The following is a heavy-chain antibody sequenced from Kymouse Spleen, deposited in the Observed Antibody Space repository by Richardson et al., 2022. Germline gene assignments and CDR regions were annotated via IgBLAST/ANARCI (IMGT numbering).Heavy chain of an antibody. D-gene: IGHD1-7*01. Sequence: QVQLQESGPGLVKPSETLSLTCTVSGGSISSYYWSWIRQPPGKGLEWIGYIYYSGSTNYNPSLKSRVTISVDTSKNQFSLKLSSVTAADTAVYYCARRHNWNYGWFDPWGQGTLVTVSS. CDR1: GGSISSYY. V-gene: IGHV4-59*01. J-gene: IGHJ5*02. CDR3: ARRHNWNYGWFDP. CDR2: IYYSGST.